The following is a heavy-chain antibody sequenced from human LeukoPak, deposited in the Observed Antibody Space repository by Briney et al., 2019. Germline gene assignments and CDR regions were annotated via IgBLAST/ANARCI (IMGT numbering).Heavy chain of an antibody. CDR1: GFTFDDYG. CDR3: ARGGGNDYDTSGYYYLAAY. CDR2: IKKDGSDK. J-gene: IGHJ4*02. V-gene: IGHV3-7*01. Sequence: GGSLRLSCAASGFTFDDYGMSWVRQAPGKGLEWVANIKKDGSDKNYVDSVKGRFAISRDNAKNSLFLQMNSLRAEDTAVYYCARGGGNDYDTSGYYYLAAYWGQGTLVTVSS. D-gene: IGHD3-22*01.